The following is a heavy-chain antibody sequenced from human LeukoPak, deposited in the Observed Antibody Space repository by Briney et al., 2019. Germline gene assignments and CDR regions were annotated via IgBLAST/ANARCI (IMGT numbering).Heavy chain of an antibody. CDR3: AKRDKLLEWPENYFDY. D-gene: IGHD3-3*01. CDR1: GFTFSSYA. V-gene: IGHV3-23*01. Sequence: PGGSLRLSCAASGFTFSSYAMSWVRQAPGKGLEWVASISGSAGTTFYADSVKGRFTISRDNSKNTLYLQMDSLRAEDKAVYYCAKRDKLLEWPENYFDYWGQGTLVTVSS. CDR2: ISGSAGTT. J-gene: IGHJ4*02.